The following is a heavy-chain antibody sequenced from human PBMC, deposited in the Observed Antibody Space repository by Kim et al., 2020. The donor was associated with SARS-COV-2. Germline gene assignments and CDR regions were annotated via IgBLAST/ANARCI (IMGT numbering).Heavy chain of an antibody. V-gene: IGHV4-39*01. CDR1: GGSISSSSYY. D-gene: IGHD3-22*01. CDR2: IYYSGST. J-gene: IGHJ5*02. CDR3: ARKAASGSS. Sequence: SETLSLTCTVSGGSISSSSYYWGWIRQPPGKGLEWIGSIYYSGSTYYNPSLKSRVTISVDTSKNQFSLKLSSVTAADTAVYYCARKAASGSSWGQGTLVTVSS.